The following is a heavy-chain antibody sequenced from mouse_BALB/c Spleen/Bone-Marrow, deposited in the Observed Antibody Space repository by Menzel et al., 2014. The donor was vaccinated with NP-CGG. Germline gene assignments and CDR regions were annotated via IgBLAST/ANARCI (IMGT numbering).Heavy chain of an antibody. D-gene: IGHD2-13*01. V-gene: IGHV1S81*02. CDR3: TREGDSPFAY. CDR1: GYTFTSYY. CDR2: ISPSNGGT. Sequence: VKLVESGAELVKPGASVKLSCKASGYTFTSYYMYWVKQRPGQGLEWIGEISPSNGGTNFNEKFKSKATLTVDKSSSTAYMQLSSLTSEDSAVYYCTREGDSPFAYWGQGTLVTVSA. J-gene: IGHJ3*01.